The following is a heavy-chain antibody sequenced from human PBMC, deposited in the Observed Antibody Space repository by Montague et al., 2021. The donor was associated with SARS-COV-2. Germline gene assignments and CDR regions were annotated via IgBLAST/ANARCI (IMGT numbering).Heavy chain of an antibody. CDR3: ARSSRQWLVRPPHYYYFDY. D-gene: IGHD6-19*01. CDR2: INHSGST. Sequence: SETLSLTYAVYGGSFSGYYWGWIRQPPGKGLEWIGEINHSGSTNYNPSLKSRVTISVDTSKNQFSLKLSSVTAADTAVYYCARSSRQWLVRPPHYYYFDYWGQGTLVTVSS. J-gene: IGHJ4*02. CDR1: GGSFSGYY. V-gene: IGHV4-34*01.